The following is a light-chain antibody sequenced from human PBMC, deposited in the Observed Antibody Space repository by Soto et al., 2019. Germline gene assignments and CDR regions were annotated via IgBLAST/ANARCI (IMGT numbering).Light chain of an antibody. CDR2: ETS. V-gene: IGKV1-39*01. Sequence: DIQMTQSPSSLSASVGDRVTITCQASQSLSSRLTWYQQKPGEAPKLLIYETSNLQSGVPSRFSGSGSDTDFTLTINSLQSEDFATYYCQQSFSPPYTFGQGTKLDIK. J-gene: IGKJ2*01. CDR3: QQSFSPPYT. CDR1: QSLSSR.